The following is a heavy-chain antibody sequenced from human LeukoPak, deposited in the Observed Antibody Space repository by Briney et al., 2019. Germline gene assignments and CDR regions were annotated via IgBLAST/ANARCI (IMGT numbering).Heavy chain of an antibody. J-gene: IGHJ4*02. D-gene: IGHD6-6*01. V-gene: IGHV3-64D*06. Sequence: GGSLRLSCSASGFTFSSYAMHWVRQAPGKGLEYVSAISSNGGSTYYADSVKGRFTISRDNSKNTLYLQMSSLRAEDTAVYYCVKPGTAARPAFGYWGQGTLVTVSS. CDR3: VKPGTAARPAFGY. CDR2: ISSNGGST. CDR1: GFTFSSYA.